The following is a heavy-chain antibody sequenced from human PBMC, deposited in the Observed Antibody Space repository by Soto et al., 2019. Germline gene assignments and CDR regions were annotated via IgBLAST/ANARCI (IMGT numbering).Heavy chain of an antibody. V-gene: IGHV1-46*03. CDR1: GYTFTSYY. J-gene: IGHJ4*02. CDR2: INLSGGST. D-gene: IGHD6-13*01. CDR3: ARFLTAAGHDY. Sequence: GASVKVSCKASGYTFTSYYMHWVRQAPGQGLEWMGLINLSGGSTTYAQKFQGRFTMTRDTSTSTVYMELSSLRSEDTAVYYCARFLTAAGHDYWGQGTLVTVSS.